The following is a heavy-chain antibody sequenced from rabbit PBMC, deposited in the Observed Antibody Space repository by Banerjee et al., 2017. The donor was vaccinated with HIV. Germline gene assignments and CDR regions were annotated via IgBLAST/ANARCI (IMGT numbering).Heavy chain of an antibody. D-gene: IGHD6-1*01. CDR2: IYTGSSGST. CDR1: GFDFSSGYD. J-gene: IGHJ4*01. Sequence: QSLEESGGDLVKPGASLTLTCTASGFDFSSGYDMCWVRQAPGKGLEWIACIYTGSSGSTYYASWAKGRFTISKTSSTTVTLQMTSLTAADTATYFCASDAGFVAYGYDSFGLNLWGQGTLVTVS. V-gene: IGHV1S40*01. CDR3: ASDAGFVAYGYDSFGLNL.